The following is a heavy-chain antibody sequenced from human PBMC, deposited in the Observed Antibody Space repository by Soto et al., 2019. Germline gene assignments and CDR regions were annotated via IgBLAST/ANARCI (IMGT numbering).Heavy chain of an antibody. CDR1: GFAFSAFG. Sequence: HLVESGGGVVQPGGSLRLSCAASGFAFSAFGMQWVRQTPAKGLEWVAVISYDGVNKNYPDYVKGRFSVSRDNYKNTPYLQMITLTVADTAVYYCAKYRRSVFCFDAFDIWGQGTLVAVSS. J-gene: IGHJ3*02. CDR2: ISYDGVNK. CDR3: AKYRRSVFCFDAFDI. D-gene: IGHD2-15*01. V-gene: IGHV3-30*18.